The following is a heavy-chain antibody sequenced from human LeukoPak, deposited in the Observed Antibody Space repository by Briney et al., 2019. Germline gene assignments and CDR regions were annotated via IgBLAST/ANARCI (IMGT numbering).Heavy chain of an antibody. Sequence: GGSLRLSCAASGFTFSSYAMSWVRQAPGKGLEWVSAISGSGGTPYYADSVKGRFTISRDNSKSTLYLQTNSLRAEDTAVYFCAKDPLRYFDWENYFDYWGQGTLVTVSS. CDR2: ISGSGGTP. V-gene: IGHV3-23*01. J-gene: IGHJ4*02. CDR3: AKDPLRYFDWENYFDY. CDR1: GFTFSSYA. D-gene: IGHD3-9*01.